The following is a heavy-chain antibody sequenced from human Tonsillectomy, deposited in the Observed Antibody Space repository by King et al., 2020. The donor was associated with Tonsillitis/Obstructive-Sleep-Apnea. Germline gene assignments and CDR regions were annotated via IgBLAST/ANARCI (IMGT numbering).Heavy chain of an antibody. V-gene: IGHV4-61*01. Sequence: VQLQELGPGLVKPSETLSLTCTVSGGSVSSGSYYWSWIRQPPGKGLEWIGYIYYSGSTNYNPSLKSRVTISVDTSKNQFSLKLSSVTAADTAVYYCARDRRRSFDYWGQGTLVTVSS. CDR3: ARDRRRSFDY. CDR1: GGSVSSGSYY. CDR2: IYYSGST. J-gene: IGHJ4*02.